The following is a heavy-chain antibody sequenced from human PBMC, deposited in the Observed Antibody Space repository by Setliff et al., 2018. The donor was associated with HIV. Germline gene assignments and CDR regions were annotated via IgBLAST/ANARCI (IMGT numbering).Heavy chain of an antibody. Sequence: SETLSLTCTVSGGSISSGSYYWSWIRQPAGKGLEWIGRLYISGTTNYNPSLKSRVTISADTSKSQFSLKLTSVTAADTAAYFCARVSTDYVWGSFLSSGPYYFDFWGQGALVTVS. V-gene: IGHV4-61*02. CDR2: LYISGTT. J-gene: IGHJ4*02. CDR1: GGSISSGSYY. D-gene: IGHD3-16*01. CDR3: ARVSTDYVWGSFLSSGPYYFDF.